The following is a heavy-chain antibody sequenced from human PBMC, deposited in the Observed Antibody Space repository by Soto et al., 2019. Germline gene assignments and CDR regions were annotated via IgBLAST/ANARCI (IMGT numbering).Heavy chain of an antibody. J-gene: IGHJ6*02. D-gene: IGHD6-25*01. V-gene: IGHV6-1*01. CDR3: ARDLGGYMDV. Sequence: PSQTHPLTCSVSGDGVFTNSAAACKWIGQSPSRGLEWLGRTFYRSEWYNDYASSVKGRININPDTARNQFSLQLHSVTPEDTAVYCCARDLGGYMDVWGQGATVTVSS. CDR1: GDGVFTNSAAA. CDR2: TFYRSEWYN.